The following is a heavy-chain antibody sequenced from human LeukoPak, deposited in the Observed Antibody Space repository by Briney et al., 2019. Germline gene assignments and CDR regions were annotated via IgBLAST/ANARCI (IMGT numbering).Heavy chain of an antibody. CDR2: IYTSGST. V-gene: IGHV4-61*02. CDR1: GGSISSGSYY. D-gene: IGHD1-7*01. Sequence: TLSLTCTVSGGSISSGSYYWSWIRQPAGKGLEWIGRIYTSGSTNYNPSLKSRVTISVDTSKNQFSLKLSSVTAADTAVYYCARLITGTPGWANCFDYWGQGTLVTVSS. J-gene: IGHJ4*02. CDR3: ARLITGTPGWANCFDY.